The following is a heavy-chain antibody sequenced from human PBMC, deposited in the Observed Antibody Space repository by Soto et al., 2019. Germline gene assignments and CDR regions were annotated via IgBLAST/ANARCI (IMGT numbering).Heavy chain of an antibody. CDR2: ISYDGSDK. CDR3: ARDFANYYDSSGYYFYYYYGMDV. V-gene: IGHV3-30*03. D-gene: IGHD3-22*01. CDR1: GFTFSSYG. J-gene: IGHJ6*02. Sequence: GGSLRLSCAASGFTFSSYGMHWVRQAPDKGLEWVAVISYDGSDKYYADSVKGRFTISRDNPKNTLYLQMNSLRAEDTAVYYCARDFANYYDSSGYYFYYYYGMDVWGQGTTVTVSS.